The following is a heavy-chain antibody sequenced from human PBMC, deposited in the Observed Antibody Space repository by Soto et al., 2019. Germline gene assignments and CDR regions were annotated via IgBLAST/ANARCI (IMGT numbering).Heavy chain of an antibody. J-gene: IGHJ6*02. D-gene: IGHD6-13*01. CDR1: GYSFTSYW. CDR3: ARAVGIAAAGATEYYYYYGMDV. CDR2: IYPGDSDT. Sequence: GESLKISCKGSGYSFTSYWIGWVRQMPGKGLEWMGIIYPGDSDTRYSPSFQGQVTISADKSISTAYLQWSSLKASDTAMYYCARAVGIAAAGATEYYYYYGMDVWGQGTTVTVSS. V-gene: IGHV5-51*01.